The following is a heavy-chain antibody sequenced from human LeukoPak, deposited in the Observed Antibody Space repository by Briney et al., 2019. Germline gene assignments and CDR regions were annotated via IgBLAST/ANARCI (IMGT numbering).Heavy chain of an antibody. CDR3: ARGVNSQGTAMVLFDS. CDR1: GYTFTSYD. J-gene: IGHJ4*02. Sequence: ASVKVSCKASGYTFTSYDYNWVRQASGQGLEWMGWMNPKSGNTGYLQKFQGRVTMTRDTSMSTAFMELSSLTSEDTAVYYCARGVNSQGTAMVLFDSWGQGSLVTVSA. D-gene: IGHD5-18*01. CDR2: MNPKSGNT. V-gene: IGHV1-8*01.